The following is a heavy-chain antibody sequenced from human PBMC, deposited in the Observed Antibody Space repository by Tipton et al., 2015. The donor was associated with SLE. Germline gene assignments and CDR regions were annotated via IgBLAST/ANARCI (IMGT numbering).Heavy chain of an antibody. D-gene: IGHD1-20*01. CDR1: GGSISRYY. CDR2: IYYSGST. CDR3: ARTIYNSREAFDI. Sequence: GLVKPSETLSLTCSVSGGSISRYYWSWIRQFPGKGLEWIGYIYYSGSTNYNPSLESRVTMSVDTSKNQLSLKLDSVTAADTAVYYCARTIYNSREAFDIWGQGTMVTVSS. J-gene: IGHJ3*02. V-gene: IGHV4-59*01.